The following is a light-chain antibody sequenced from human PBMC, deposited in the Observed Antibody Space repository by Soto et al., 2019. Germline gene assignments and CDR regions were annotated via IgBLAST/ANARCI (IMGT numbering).Light chain of an antibody. CDR2: DVS. V-gene: IGLV2-14*03. CDR1: SSDVGGYNF. J-gene: IGLJ1*01. CDR3: SSHTSSSTQV. Sequence: QSALTQPASVSGSPGQSITISCTGTSSDVGGYNFVSWYQQHPGKAPKFLIYDVSNRPSGVSTRFSGSKSGNTASLTISGLQAEDEADYYCSSHTSSSTQVYGTGTKLTVL.